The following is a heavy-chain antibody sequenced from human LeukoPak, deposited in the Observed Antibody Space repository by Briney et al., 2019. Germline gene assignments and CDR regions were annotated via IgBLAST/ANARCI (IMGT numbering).Heavy chain of an antibody. CDR3: ARVREAGTHYYDSSGYFDY. V-gene: IGHV1-69*05. Sequence: ASVKVSCKASGGTFSSYAISWVRQAPGQGLEWMGGIIPIFGTANYAQKFQGRVTMTRDMSTSTVYMELSSLRSEDTAVYYCARVREAGTHYYDSSGYFDYWGQGTLVTVSS. D-gene: IGHD3-22*01. CDR2: IIPIFGTA. CDR1: GGTFSSYA. J-gene: IGHJ4*02.